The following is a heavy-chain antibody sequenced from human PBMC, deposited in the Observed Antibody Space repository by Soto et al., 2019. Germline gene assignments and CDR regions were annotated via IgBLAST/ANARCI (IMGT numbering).Heavy chain of an antibody. J-gene: IGHJ5*02. Sequence: EVQLVESGGGLVQPGGSLRLSCAASGFTVSNNYINWVRQAPGKGLEWVSVIYSGGSTYYADSVKGRFTISRDNSKHTLYLQMNSLRAEDTAVYYCARGGPPTSNWFDPWGQGTLVTVSS. D-gene: IGHD1-26*01. CDR2: IYSGGST. CDR3: ARGGPPTSNWFDP. CDR1: GFTVSNNY. V-gene: IGHV3-66*01.